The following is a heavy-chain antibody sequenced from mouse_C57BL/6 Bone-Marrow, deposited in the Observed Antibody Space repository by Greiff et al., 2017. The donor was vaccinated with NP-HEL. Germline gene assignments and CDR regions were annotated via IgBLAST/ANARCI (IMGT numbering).Heavy chain of an antibody. CDR1: GYTFTSYW. Sequence: QVQLQQPGTELVKPGASVKLSCKASGYTFTSYWMHWVKQRPGQGLEWIGNINPSNGGTNYNEKFKSKATLTVDKSSSTAYMQLSSLTSEDSAVYYCARGIYDGYQLPVELRGQGTTLTVTS. CDR3: ARGIYDGYQLPVEL. CDR2: INPSNGGT. D-gene: IGHD2-3*01. V-gene: IGHV1-53*01. J-gene: IGHJ2*01.